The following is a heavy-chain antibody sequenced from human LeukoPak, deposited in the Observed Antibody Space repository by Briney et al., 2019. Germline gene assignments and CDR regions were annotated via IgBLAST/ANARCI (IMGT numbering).Heavy chain of an antibody. J-gene: IGHJ6*03. Sequence: ASVKVSCKASGYTFSNYYLHWVRQAPGQGLEWMGWINPNNGRTNYAQKFRGRATMTRDTSMNTGYMELRRLRSDDRAMYYCERGGVRGSYYYYYYMDVWGKGTTVTVSS. D-gene: IGHD3-10*01. CDR2: INPNNGRT. CDR3: ERGGVRGSYYYYYYMDV. V-gene: IGHV1-2*02. CDR1: GYTFSNYY.